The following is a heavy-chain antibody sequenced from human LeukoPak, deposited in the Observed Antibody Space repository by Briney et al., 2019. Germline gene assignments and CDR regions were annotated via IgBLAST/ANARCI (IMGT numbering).Heavy chain of an antibody. Sequence: PGGSLRLSCAAPGCTFSNYALGWVRQAPGTGLGWVSSSNGRDGRRYYADSVRGRFSISTDNSKNTLFLQMNSLRTDDNAVYYCSRGEAFAFDMWGQGKVVTVSS. V-gene: IGHV3-23*01. J-gene: IGHJ3*02. CDR2: SNGRDGRR. CDR3: SRGEAFAFDM. CDR1: GCTFSNYA.